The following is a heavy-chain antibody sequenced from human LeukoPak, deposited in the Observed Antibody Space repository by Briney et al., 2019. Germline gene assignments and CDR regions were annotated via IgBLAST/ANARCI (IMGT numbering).Heavy chain of an antibody. CDR1: GGSISSSSYY. CDR2: IYYSGST. CDR3: ATLGIGGNSFTAFDI. Sequence: SETLSLTCTVSGGSISSSSYYWGWIRQPPGKGLEWIGSIYYSGSTYYNPSLKSQVTISVDTSKNQFSLKLSSVTAADTAVYYCATLGIGGNSFTAFDIWGQGTMVTVSS. J-gene: IGHJ3*02. V-gene: IGHV4-39*01. D-gene: IGHD4-23*01.